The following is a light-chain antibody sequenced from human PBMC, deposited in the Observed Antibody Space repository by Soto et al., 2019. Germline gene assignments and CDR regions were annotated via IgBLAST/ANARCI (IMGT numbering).Light chain of an antibody. CDR3: QQYNSYPWT. CDR1: QSISDW. V-gene: IGKV1-5*03. CDR2: KAS. Sequence: DIPMTQSPSTLSASVGDRVTITCRASQSISDWLAWYQQKPGKAPKLLVYKASSLQSGVPSRFSGSRSGTEFTLTISSLRPDDFATYYCQQYNSYPWTFGQGTKVDIK. J-gene: IGKJ1*01.